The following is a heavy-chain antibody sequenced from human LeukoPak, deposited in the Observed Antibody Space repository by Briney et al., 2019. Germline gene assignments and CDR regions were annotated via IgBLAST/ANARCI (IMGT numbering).Heavy chain of an antibody. CDR1: GGSISSGSYY. V-gene: IGHV4-61*02. J-gene: IGHJ4*02. CDR2: IYTSGST. CDR3: ARDDGGLSDY. Sequence: PSETLSLTCTVSGGSISSGSYYWSWIRQPAGKGLEWIGRIYTSGSTKYNPSLKSRVTISVDTSKNQFSLKLSSVTAADTAVYYCARDDGGLSDYWGQGTLVTVSS.